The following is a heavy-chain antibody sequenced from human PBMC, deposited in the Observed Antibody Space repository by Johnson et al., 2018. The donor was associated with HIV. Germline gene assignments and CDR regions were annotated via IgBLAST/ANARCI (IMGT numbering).Heavy chain of an antibody. Sequence: VQLVESGGGFIQPGGSRRLSCAASGFTFSNYAMSWVRQAPGKGLEWVSVISGSGGSTSYADSVTGRFTISRDNSKNTLFLQMNSLRAEDTAVYHGAKGRYSSSWYLAGAFDIWGQGTMVTVSS. D-gene: IGHD6-13*01. CDR1: GFTFSNYA. V-gene: IGHV3-23*04. CDR2: ISGSGGST. CDR3: AKGRYSSSWYLAGAFDI. J-gene: IGHJ3*02.